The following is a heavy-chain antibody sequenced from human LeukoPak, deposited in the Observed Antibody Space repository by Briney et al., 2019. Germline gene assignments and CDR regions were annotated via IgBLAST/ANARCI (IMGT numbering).Heavy chain of an antibody. V-gene: IGHV4-39*01. CDR3: VSRMVAVTPGGFDY. J-gene: IGHJ4*02. Sequence: SETLSLTCTVSGGSISSSSYYWGWIRQPPGKGLEWIGSIYYSGGTYYNPSLKSRVTISVDTSKNQFSLKLSSVTAADTAVYYCVSRMVAVTPGGFDYWGQGTLVTVSS. CDR2: IYYSGGT. CDR1: GGSISSSSYY. D-gene: IGHD6-19*01.